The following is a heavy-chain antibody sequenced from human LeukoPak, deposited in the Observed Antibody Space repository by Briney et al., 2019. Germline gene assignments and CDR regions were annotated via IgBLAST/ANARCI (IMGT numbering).Heavy chain of an antibody. CDR2: IKQDGSEK. J-gene: IGHJ6*03. CDR1: GFTFSSYW. CDR3: ARVRYYYYYYMDV. Sequence: PGGSLRLSCAASGFTFSSYWKSWVRQAPGKGLEWVANIKQDGSEKYYVDSVKGRFTISRDNAKNSLYLQMNSLRAEDTAVYYCARVRYYYYYYMDVWGKGTTVTVSS. V-gene: IGHV3-7*01.